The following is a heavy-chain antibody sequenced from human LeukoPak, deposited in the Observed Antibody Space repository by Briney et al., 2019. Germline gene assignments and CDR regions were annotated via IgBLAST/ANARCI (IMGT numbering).Heavy chain of an antibody. CDR1: GGSSISGGYY. CDR2: IYYSGST. CDR3: ARSYYDILTGFKFFDY. V-gene: IGHV4-31*03. J-gene: IGHJ4*02. Sequence: PSQTLSLTCTVSGGSSISGGYYSSWIRQHPGKGLEWIGYIYYSGSTYYNPSLKSRVTISVDTSKNQFSLKLSSVTAADTAVYYCARSYYDILTGFKFFDYWGQGTLVTVSS. D-gene: IGHD3-9*01.